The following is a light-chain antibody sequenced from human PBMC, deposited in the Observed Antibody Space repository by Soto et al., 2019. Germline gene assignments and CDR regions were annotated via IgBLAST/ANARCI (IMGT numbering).Light chain of an antibody. V-gene: IGKV1-27*01. Sequence: DIQMTQSPSSLSASVGARVPITCRASQGISTYLAWYQQKPGKVPKLLIYAASTLQSGVPSRFSGSGSGTDFTLTISSLQPEDVATYYCQKYNSAPLTFGQGTRLEIK. CDR1: QGISTY. CDR2: AAS. J-gene: IGKJ5*01. CDR3: QKYNSAPLT.